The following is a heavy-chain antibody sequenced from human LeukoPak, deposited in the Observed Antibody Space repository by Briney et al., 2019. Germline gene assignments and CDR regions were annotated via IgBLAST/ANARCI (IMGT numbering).Heavy chain of an antibody. D-gene: IGHD3-3*01. CDR1: GYSISSGYY. CDR3: ARDGRIRFPVTNWFDP. Sequence: SETLSLTCTVSGYSISSGYYWGWIRQPPGKGLEWIGSIYHSGGTYYNPSLMGRVTISVDTSKNQFSLRLSSVTAADTAVYYCARDGRIRFPVTNWFDPWGQGTLVTVSS. J-gene: IGHJ5*02. CDR2: IYHSGGT. V-gene: IGHV4-38-2*02.